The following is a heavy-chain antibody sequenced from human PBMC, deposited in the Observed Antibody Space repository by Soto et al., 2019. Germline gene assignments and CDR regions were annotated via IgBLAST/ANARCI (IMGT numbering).Heavy chain of an antibody. CDR3: ASSDTVTTMGFGY. CDR2: ISYSGST. Sequence: SEIRSLTCSVSGGSIRSSSYYWGWIRQPPGEGLEWIGSISYSGSTYYNPSLKSRVTISVDTSKNQFPLKLSSVPAADTAVSYCASSDTVTTMGFGYCGQGTLVTVS. J-gene: IGHJ4*02. V-gene: IGHV4-39*01. CDR1: GGSIRSSSYY. D-gene: IGHD4-17*01.